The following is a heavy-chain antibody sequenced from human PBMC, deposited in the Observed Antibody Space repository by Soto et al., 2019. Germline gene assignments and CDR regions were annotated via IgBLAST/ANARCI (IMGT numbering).Heavy chain of an antibody. CDR3: ARGRGYSYGLDP. D-gene: IGHD5-18*01. Sequence: QVQLQESGPGLVKPSQTLSLTCTVSGDSISSNTNYWSWIRQPPGEGLEWIGFISYNGTTSYSPSTKSRVAISLATSKNQFSLSLSSVTATDTAVYYCARGRGYSYGLDPWGQGTLVTVSS. V-gene: IGHV4-30-4*01. J-gene: IGHJ5*02. CDR1: GDSISSNTNY. CDR2: ISYNGTT.